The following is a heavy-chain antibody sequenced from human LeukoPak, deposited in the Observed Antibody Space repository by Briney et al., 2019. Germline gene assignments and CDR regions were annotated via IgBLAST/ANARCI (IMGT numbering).Heavy chain of an antibody. D-gene: IGHD3-22*01. Sequence: GGSLRLSCAASGFTVSSNYMNWVRQAPGKGLEWVSVIYSGGSTYYADSMKGRFTISRDNSKNTLYLQMNSLGAEDTAVYYCARVSYYDSSGYYFLSYVDYWGQGTLVTVSS. CDR3: ARVSYYDSSGYYFLSYVDY. V-gene: IGHV3-53*01. CDR2: IYSGGST. J-gene: IGHJ4*02. CDR1: GFTVSSNY.